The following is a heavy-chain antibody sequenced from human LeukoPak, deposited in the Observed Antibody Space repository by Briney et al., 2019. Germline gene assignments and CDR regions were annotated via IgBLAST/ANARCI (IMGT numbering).Heavy chain of an antibody. D-gene: IGHD5-12*01. Sequence: ASVKVSCKASGGTFSSYAISWVRQAPGQGLEWMGGIIPIFGTANYAQKFQGRVTITTDESTSTAYMELSSLRSEDTVVYYCARGGYSGYDYDYWGQGTLVTVSS. CDR3: ARGGYSGYDYDY. V-gene: IGHV1-69*05. CDR1: GGTFSSYA. J-gene: IGHJ4*02. CDR2: IIPIFGTA.